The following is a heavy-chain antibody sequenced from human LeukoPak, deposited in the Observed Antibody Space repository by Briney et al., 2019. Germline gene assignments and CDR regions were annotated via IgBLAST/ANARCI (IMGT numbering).Heavy chain of an antibody. CDR1: GFTFSSYA. CDR3: AKVAYYFGSGSYYKSPLDY. Sequence: GGSLRLSCAASGFTFSSYAMSWVRQAPGKGLEWVSAISGSGGSTYYADSVKGRFTISRDNSKNTLYLQMNRLRVEDTAVYYCAKVAYYFGSGSYYKSPLDYWGQGTLVTVSS. J-gene: IGHJ4*02. CDR2: ISGSGGST. D-gene: IGHD3-10*01. V-gene: IGHV3-23*01.